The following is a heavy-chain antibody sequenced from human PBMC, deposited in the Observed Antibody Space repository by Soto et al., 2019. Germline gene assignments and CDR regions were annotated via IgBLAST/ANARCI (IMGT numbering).Heavy chain of an antibody. CDR3: ARQSIYNGNSCFHH. D-gene: IGHD3-10*01. Sequence: QVQLQESGPGLVKPSETLSLTCIVSGGSISGYYWSWIRQPPGKGLEWIGYIYSSGNTHYNPSLKSRVTISVDTSKNQFSLKLTFVTAADTSLYHRARQSIYNGNSCFHHWGQGALVTVSS. CDR1: GGSISGYY. V-gene: IGHV4-59*01. CDR2: IYSSGNT. J-gene: IGHJ4*02.